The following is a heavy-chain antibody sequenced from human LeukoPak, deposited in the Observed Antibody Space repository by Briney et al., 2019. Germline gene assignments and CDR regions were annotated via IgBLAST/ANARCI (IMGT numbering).Heavy chain of an antibody. Sequence: SETLSLACTVSGGSISSYYWSWIRQPPGKGLEWIAYIYYSGSTNYNPSLKSRVTISVDTSKNQFSLKLSSVTAADTAVYYCARRYGSGSSGTFDYWGQGTLVTVSS. V-gene: IGHV4-59*01. J-gene: IGHJ4*02. CDR1: GGSISSYY. CDR2: IYYSGST. D-gene: IGHD3-10*01. CDR3: ARRYGSGSSGTFDY.